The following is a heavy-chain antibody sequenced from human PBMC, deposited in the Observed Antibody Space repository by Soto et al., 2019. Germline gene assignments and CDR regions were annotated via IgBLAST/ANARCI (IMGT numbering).Heavy chain of an antibody. CDR3: AHRRQACGGDCYPS. CDR2: IYWDDDK. D-gene: IGHD2-21*02. Sequence: SGPTLVNPTQTLTLTCTFSGFSLSTSGVGVGWIRQPPGKALEWLALIYWDDDKRYSPSLKSRLTITKDTSKNQVVLTMTNMDPVDTATYYWAHRRQACGGDCYPSWGEGTMVTVYS. J-gene: IGHJ4*02. V-gene: IGHV2-5*02. CDR1: GFSLSTSGVG.